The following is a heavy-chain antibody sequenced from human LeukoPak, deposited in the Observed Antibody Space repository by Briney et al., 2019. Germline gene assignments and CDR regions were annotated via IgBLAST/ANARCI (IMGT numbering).Heavy chain of an antibody. Sequence: SETLSLTRTVSGGSISNYYWSWIRQPPGKGLEWIGEINHSGSTNYNPSLKSRVTISVDTSKNQFSLKLSSVTAADTAVYYCAWGGPPLGQFDYWGQGTLVTVSS. V-gene: IGHV4-34*01. CDR2: INHSGST. CDR1: GGSISNYY. CDR3: AWGGPPLGQFDY. D-gene: IGHD3-16*01. J-gene: IGHJ4*02.